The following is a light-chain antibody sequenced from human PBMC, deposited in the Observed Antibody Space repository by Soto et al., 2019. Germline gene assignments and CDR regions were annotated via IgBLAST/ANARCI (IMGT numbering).Light chain of an antibody. J-gene: IGLJ2*01. Sequence: QSALTQPASVSGSPGQSITISCTGSSSDVGGYNSVSWYQQHPGKAPKLMIYAVSNRPSGVSSRFSGSKSGNTASLTISGLQAEDEADYYCSSYTTIRSFEVFGGGTKLTVL. CDR3: SSYTTIRSFEV. CDR1: SSDVGGYNS. V-gene: IGLV2-14*01. CDR2: AVS.